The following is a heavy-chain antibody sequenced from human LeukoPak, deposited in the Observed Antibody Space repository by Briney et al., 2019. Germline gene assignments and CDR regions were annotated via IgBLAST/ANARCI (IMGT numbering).Heavy chain of an antibody. V-gene: IGHV3-21*01. J-gene: IGHJ4*02. CDR2: ISSSSSYI. Sequence: GGSLRLSCAASGFTFSSYSMNWVRQAPGKGLEWVSSISSSSSYIYYADSVKGRFTISRDNAKNSLYLQMNSLRAEDTAVYYCASYCRGGSCVDYWGQETLVTVPS. CDR1: GFTFSSYS. CDR3: ASYCRGGSCVDY. D-gene: IGHD2-15*01.